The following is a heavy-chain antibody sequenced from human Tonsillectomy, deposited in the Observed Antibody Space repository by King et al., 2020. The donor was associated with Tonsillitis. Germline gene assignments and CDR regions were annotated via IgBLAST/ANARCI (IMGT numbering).Heavy chain of an antibody. CDR2: VNVGGGT. CDR1: GFYFTEYH. J-gene: IGHJ4*02. V-gene: IGHV3-23*04. CDR3: ARGASGTYYRFDY. Sequence: VQLVESGGGLVQPGGSLRLSCAASGFYFTEYHMNWVRQAPGRGPEWVSTVNVGGGTYYADSVQGRFSISRDNSKNALFLEMNSLRVEDTAVYYCARGASGTYYRFDYGGQGALVTVSS. D-gene: IGHD3-10*01.